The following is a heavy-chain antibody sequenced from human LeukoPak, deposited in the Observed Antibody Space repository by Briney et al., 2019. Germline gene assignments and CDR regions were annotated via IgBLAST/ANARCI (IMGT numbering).Heavy chain of an antibody. Sequence: GGSLRLSCAASEFTFSSYSMNWVRQAPGKGLERVSYITNSGNSKSYADSVKGRFTISRDNSKNTLYLQMNSLRAEDTGVYYCAKDHYWSIDYWGRGTLVTVSS. CDR2: ITNSGNSK. V-gene: IGHV3-48*01. CDR1: EFTFSSYS. J-gene: IGHJ4*02. D-gene: IGHD3-3*01. CDR3: AKDHYWSIDY.